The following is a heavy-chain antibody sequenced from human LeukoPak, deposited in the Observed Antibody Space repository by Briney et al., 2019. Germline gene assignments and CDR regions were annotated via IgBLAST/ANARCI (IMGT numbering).Heavy chain of an antibody. Sequence: GGSLRLSCAASGFTFSSYWMSWVRQAPGKGLEWVANIKQDGSEKYYVDSVKGRFTISRDNAKNSLYLQMNSLRAEDTAVYYCAKSLEWELLDYYYYMDVWGKGTTVTVSS. D-gene: IGHD1-26*01. CDR1: GFTFSSYW. CDR2: IKQDGSEK. J-gene: IGHJ6*03. V-gene: IGHV3-7*03. CDR3: AKSLEWELLDYYYYMDV.